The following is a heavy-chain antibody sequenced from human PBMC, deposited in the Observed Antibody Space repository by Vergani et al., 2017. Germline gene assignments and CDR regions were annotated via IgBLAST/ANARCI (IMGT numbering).Heavy chain of an antibody. V-gene: IGHV1-18*01. CDR1: GYTFSSYG. CDR2: ISAYNGNT. D-gene: IGHD3-9*01. CDR3: ARDQLRYFDGPGDAPKWFDH. J-gene: IGHJ5*02. Sequence: QVQLVQSGAEVKKPGASVKVSCKASGYTFSSYGISWVRQAPGQGLQWMGWISAYNGNTNYAPKLQGRVTMTTDTSTRTAYMELRSLRSDDTAVYYCARDQLRYFDGPGDAPKWFDHWGQGTLVTVSS.